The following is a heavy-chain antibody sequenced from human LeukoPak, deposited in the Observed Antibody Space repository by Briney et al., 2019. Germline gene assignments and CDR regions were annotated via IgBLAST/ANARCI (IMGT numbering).Heavy chain of an antibody. CDR3: ARALAVAGTGY. CDR2: IKEDGSEK. D-gene: IGHD6-19*01. CDR1: GFIFSSYW. Sequence: PGGSLRLSCAGSGFIFSSYWMSWVRQAPGKGLEWVANIKEDGSEKYYVDSVKGRFTISRDNAKNLLYLQINSLRVEDTAVYYCARALAVAGTGYWSQGTLVTVSS. V-gene: IGHV3-7*01. J-gene: IGHJ4*02.